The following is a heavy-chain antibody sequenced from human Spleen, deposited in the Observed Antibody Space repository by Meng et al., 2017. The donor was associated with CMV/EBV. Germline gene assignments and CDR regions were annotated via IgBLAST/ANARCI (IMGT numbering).Heavy chain of an antibody. V-gene: IGHV3-48*03. Sequence: GESLKISCAASGFTFGSYEMNWVRQAPGKGLEWVSYMSSSGSTIYYADSVKGRFTISRDNAKNSLYLQMNSLRAEDTAVYYCARDRSFGAEWLSNYYGRDVWGQGTTVTVSS. CDR3: ARDRSFGAEWLSNYYGRDV. CDR2: MSSSGSTI. CDR1: GFTFGSYE. J-gene: IGHJ6*02. D-gene: IGHD3-3*01.